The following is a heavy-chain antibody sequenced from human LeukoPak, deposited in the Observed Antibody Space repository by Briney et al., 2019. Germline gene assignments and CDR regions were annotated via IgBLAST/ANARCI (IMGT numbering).Heavy chain of an antibody. J-gene: IGHJ4*02. CDR1: GGSFSTYY. CDR3: ARRGYFGY. CDR2: IHYSGNT. Sequence: SETLSLTCAVYGGSFSTYYWSWIRQPPGKGLEWIGYIHYSGNTDYNPSLKSRVTISVDTSRNQFSLKLSSVTAADTAVYYCARRGYFGYWGQGTLVTVSS. V-gene: IGHV4-59*08.